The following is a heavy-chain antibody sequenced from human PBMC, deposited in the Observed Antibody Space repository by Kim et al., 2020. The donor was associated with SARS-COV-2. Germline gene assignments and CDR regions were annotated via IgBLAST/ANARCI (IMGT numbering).Heavy chain of an antibody. J-gene: IGHJ4*02. Sequence: SETLSLTCAVYGGSFSGYYWSWIRQPPGKGLEWIGEINHSGSTNYNPSLKSRVTISVDTSKNQFSLKLSSVTAADTAVYYCARNVGYFVYWGQGTLVTVSS. V-gene: IGHV4-34*01. CDR3: ARNVGYFVY. D-gene: IGHD1-26*01. CDR1: GGSFSGYY. CDR2: INHSGST.